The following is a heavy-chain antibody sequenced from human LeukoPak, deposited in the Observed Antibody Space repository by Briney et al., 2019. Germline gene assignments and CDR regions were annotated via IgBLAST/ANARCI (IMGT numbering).Heavy chain of an antibody. V-gene: IGHV4-59*08. D-gene: IGHD6-13*01. CDR1: GGSISSYY. Sequence: SETLSLTCTVSGGSISSYYWSWIRQPPGKGLEWIGYIYYSGSTNYNPSLKSRVTISVDTSKNQFSLKLSSVTAADTAVYYCARQSRDSSSWGTIDNWGQGTLVTVSS. CDR3: ARQSRDSSSWGTIDN. CDR2: IYYSGST. J-gene: IGHJ4*02.